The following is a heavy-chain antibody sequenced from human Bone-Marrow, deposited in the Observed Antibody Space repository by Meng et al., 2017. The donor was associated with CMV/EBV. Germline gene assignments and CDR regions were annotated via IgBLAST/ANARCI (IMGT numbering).Heavy chain of an antibody. J-gene: IGHJ4*02. D-gene: IGHD3-10*01. Sequence: GESLKISCAASGFTFSTYAMSWVRRAPGKGLEWVSVIFGGGGRTYYADSVKGRFTISRDDFKNTLYLQMNSLRADDTALYYCAQLGAPSNFFEYWGQGTQVTVSS. CDR1: GFTFSTYA. V-gene: IGHV3-23*03. CDR2: IFGGGGRT. CDR3: AQLGAPSNFFEY.